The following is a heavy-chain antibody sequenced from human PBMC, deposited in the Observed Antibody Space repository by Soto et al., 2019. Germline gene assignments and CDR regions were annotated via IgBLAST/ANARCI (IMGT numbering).Heavy chain of an antibody. CDR1: GFTFSSYA. CDR2: ISGSGGST. CDR3: AKDPIPRPDILTGYYKDY. Sequence: GGSLRLSCAASGFTFSSYAMSWVRQAPGKGLEWVSAISGSGGSTYYADSVKGRFTISRDNSKNTLYLQMNSLRAEDTAVYYCAKDPIPRPDILTGYYKDYWGQGTLVTVSS. V-gene: IGHV3-23*01. D-gene: IGHD3-9*01. J-gene: IGHJ4*02.